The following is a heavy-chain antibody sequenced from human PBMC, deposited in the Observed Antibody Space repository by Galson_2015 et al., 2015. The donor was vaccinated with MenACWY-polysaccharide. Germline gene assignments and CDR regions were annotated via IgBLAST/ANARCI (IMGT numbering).Heavy chain of an antibody. V-gene: IGHV3-7*01. CDR3: ARGQDWAVSLFPEL. CDR2: VKQDGMAK. CDR1: GFTFSNYW. Sequence: SLRLSCAASGFTFSNYWMNWVRQAPGKGLEWVASVKQDGMAKYHVDSVKGRFTISRDNARDSLYLQMNSLRADDTAVYFCARGQDWAVSLFPELWGRSTPFAVSS. J-gene: IGHJ2*01. D-gene: IGHD3/OR15-3a*01.